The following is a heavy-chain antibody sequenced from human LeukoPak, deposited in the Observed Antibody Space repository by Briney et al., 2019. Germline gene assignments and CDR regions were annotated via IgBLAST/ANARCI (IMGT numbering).Heavy chain of an antibody. D-gene: IGHD4-11*01. CDR2: IYYSGST. CDR1: GGSISSYY. CDR3: ARAYSKGYYYMDV. V-gene: IGHV4-59*01. J-gene: IGHJ6*03. Sequence: PSETLSLTCTVSGGSISSYYWSWIRQPPGKGLEWIGCIYYSGSTNYNPSLKSRVTISVDTSKNQFSLELSSVTAADTAVYYCARAYSKGYYYMDVWGKGTTVTVSS.